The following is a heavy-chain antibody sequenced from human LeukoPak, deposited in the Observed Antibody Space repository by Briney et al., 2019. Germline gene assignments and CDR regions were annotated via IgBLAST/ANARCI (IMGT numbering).Heavy chain of an antibody. CDR1: GGSISSGGYY. Sequence: PSETLSLTCTVSGGSISSGGYYWSWIRQHPGKGLEWIGYIYYSGSTYYNPSLKSRVTISVDTSKNQFSLKLSSVTAADTAVYYCARDLTYADGAFDTWGQGTMVTVSS. CDR3: ARDLTYADGAFDT. D-gene: IGHD2-8*01. J-gene: IGHJ3*02. CDR2: IYYSGST. V-gene: IGHV4-31*03.